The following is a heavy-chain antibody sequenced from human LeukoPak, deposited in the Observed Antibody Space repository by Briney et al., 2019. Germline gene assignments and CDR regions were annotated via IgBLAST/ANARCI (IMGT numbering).Heavy chain of an antibody. CDR1: GFTFSSYS. CDR2: TYSGGST. J-gene: IGHJ6*02. D-gene: IGHD2-15*01. CDR3: ARESSGGSSYYYYGMDV. Sequence: GGSLRLSCAASGFTFSSYSMNWVRQAPGKGLEWVSVTYSGGSTYYADSVKGRFTISRDNSKNRLYLQMNSLRVEDTAVYYCARESSGGSSYYYYGMDVWGQGTTVTVSS. V-gene: IGHV3-66*01.